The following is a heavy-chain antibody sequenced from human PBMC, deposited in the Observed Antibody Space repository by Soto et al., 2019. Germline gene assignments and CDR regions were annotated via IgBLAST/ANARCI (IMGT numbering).Heavy chain of an antibody. V-gene: IGHV1-46*01. Sequence: QVQLVQSGAEVKKPGASVKVSCKASGYTFTSYYMHWVRQAPGQGLEWMGIINPSGGSTSYAQKFQGRVTITRDTSASTGYMELSSLRSEDTAVYYCARDPRFLEWLSATYGMDVWGQGTTVTVSS. J-gene: IGHJ6*02. D-gene: IGHD3-3*01. CDR1: GYTFTSYY. CDR3: ARDPRFLEWLSATYGMDV. CDR2: INPSGGST.